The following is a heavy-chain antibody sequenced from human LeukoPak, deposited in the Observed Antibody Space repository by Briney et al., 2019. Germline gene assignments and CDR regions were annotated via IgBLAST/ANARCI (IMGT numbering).Heavy chain of an antibody. CDR3: ARTAIVATIPEFDY. CDR2: ISGSTSFT. CDR1: GFTFSVYG. J-gene: IGHJ4*02. V-gene: IGHV3-21*01. Sequence: PGGSLRLSCAASGFTFSVYGINWVRQAPGKGLEWVSSISGSTSFTLYADSVKGRFTISRDNAKNSLFLQMNSLRPEDTAVYYCARTAIVATIPEFDYWGQGALVTVSS. D-gene: IGHD5-12*01.